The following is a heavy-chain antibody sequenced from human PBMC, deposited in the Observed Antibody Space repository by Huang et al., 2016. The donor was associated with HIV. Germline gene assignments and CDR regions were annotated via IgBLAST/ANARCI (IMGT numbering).Heavy chain of an antibody. CDR3: AKAMCTSSRFAFNI. Sequence: EVQLLESGGGLVQPGGALRLYCAASGFNFSNYALCWVSQAPGKGLGWVSTSSANSDTTYYTDSVKGRFTISRDNSKNTLYLQMSGLRAEDAAIHYCAKAMCTSSRFAFNIWGLGTMVTVSS. D-gene: IGHD2-2*01. V-gene: IGHV3-23*01. J-gene: IGHJ3*02. CDR1: GFNFSNYA. CDR2: SSANSDTT.